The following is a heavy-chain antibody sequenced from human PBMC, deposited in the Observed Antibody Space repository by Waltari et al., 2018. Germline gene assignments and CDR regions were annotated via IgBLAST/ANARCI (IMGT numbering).Heavy chain of an antibody. CDR1: GFTFSSYA. J-gene: IGHJ5*02. CDR2: ISGSGGNT. D-gene: IGHD6-13*01. V-gene: IGHV3-23*01. CDR3: AKDALIAAAGIGEGGDRNWFDP. Sequence: EVQLLESGGGLVQPGGSLRLSCAASGFTFSSYAMSWVRQAPGKGLEWVSAISGSGGNTYYADSVKGRFTISRDNSKNTLYLQMNSLRAEDTAVYYCAKDALIAAAGIGEGGDRNWFDPWGQGTLVTVSS.